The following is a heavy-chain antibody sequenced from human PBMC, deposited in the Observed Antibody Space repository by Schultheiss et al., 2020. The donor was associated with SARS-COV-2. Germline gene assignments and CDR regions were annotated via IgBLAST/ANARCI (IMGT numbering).Heavy chain of an antibody. V-gene: IGHV4-59*12. D-gene: IGHD2-15*01. CDR3: ARGYCSGGSCYFYFDY. Sequence: SETLSLTCTVSGGSISSYYWSWIRQPPGKGLEWIGSIYHSGSTYYNPSLKSRVTISVDTSKNQFSLKLSSVTAADTAVYYCARGYCSGGSCYFYFDYWGQGTLVTVSS. CDR2: IYHSGST. CDR1: GGSISSYY. J-gene: IGHJ4*02.